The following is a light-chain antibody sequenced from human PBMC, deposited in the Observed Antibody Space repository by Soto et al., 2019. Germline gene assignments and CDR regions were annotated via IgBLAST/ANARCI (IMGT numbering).Light chain of an antibody. CDR1: QSVSSNF. V-gene: IGKV3-20*01. Sequence: EIVLTQSPGTLSLSPGERATLSCRASQSVSSNFLAWYQQKPGQAPRLLIYGASSRATGIPDRFSGSGSGTDFTLTISRLEPEDLAVYYCQQYGTSQTFGGGTKVEIK. CDR2: GAS. J-gene: IGKJ4*01. CDR3: QQYGTSQT.